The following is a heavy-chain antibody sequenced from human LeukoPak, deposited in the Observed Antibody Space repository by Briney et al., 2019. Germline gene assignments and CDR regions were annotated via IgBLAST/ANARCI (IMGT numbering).Heavy chain of an antibody. J-gene: IGHJ4*02. CDR3: AKGRRDGYNSNDFDY. V-gene: IGHV3-23*01. D-gene: IGHD5-24*01. CDR2: ISGSGGST. Sequence: PGGSLRLSCAASGFTFSSYAMSWVRQAPGKGLEWVSAISGSGGSTYYADSVKGRFTISRDNSKNTLYLQMNSLRAEDTAVYYCAKGRRDGYNSNDFDYWGQGTLVTVSS. CDR1: GFTFSSYA.